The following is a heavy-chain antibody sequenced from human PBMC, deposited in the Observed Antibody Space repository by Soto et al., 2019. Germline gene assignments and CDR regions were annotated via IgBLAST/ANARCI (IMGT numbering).Heavy chain of an antibody. CDR2: IAARGSGYR. CDR3: ARDLEGADVFDL. J-gene: IGHJ3*01. Sequence: ESLKISCATSGFTFNNYNMNWVRQAPGKGLEWVSSIAARGSGYRYYAESVKGRFTITRDVAKNSLYLQMNNLRADDTALYYCARDLEGADVFDLWGQGTMVTVSS. CDR1: GFTFNNYN. D-gene: IGHD3-16*01. V-gene: IGHV3-21*01.